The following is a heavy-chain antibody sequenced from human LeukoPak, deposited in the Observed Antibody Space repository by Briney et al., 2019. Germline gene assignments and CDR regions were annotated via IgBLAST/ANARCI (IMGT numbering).Heavy chain of an antibody. D-gene: IGHD1-1*01. Sequence: GASVKVCCETSGYTSTSSGISWVRQAPGQGLEWMGWISAYNGNTNYAQKFQDRVTLTTDTSTSTAYMELRSLRSDDTAVYYCARDRSHLERRGSVGYWGQGTLVTVSS. CDR1: GYTSTSSG. CDR2: ISAYNGNT. V-gene: IGHV1-18*01. CDR3: ARDRSHLERRGSVGY. J-gene: IGHJ4*02.